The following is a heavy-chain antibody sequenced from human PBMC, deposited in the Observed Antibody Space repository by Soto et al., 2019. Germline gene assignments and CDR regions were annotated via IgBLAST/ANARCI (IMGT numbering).Heavy chain of an antibody. V-gene: IGHV3-30*03. CDR2: ISYDGSDK. J-gene: IGHJ4*02. Sequence: QVQLVESGGGVVQPGRSLRLSCAASGFPFTSYGMHWVREGPDKGLEWVAIISYDGSDKYYADSVKGRFTISRDNSKNTLYLQMNRRRPGDTALYYCVGGQYYFDYRGQGTLVIVSS. CDR1: GFPFTSYG. CDR3: VGGQYYFDY. D-gene: IGHD3-10*01.